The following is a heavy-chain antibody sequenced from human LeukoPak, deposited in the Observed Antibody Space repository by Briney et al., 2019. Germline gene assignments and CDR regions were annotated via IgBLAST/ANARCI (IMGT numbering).Heavy chain of an antibody. D-gene: IGHD3-10*01. Sequence: PGGSLRLSCVASGFTFTDYFMSWVRQAPGKGLEWVASIKHNGGEKYYVDSVKGRFTILRDNAKNSLYLEMSSLRVEDTAVYYCARDHMIASWYYYGSGTVDYWGQGTLVTVSS. CDR2: IKHNGGEK. CDR3: ARDHMIASWYYYGSGTVDY. J-gene: IGHJ4*02. V-gene: IGHV3-7*01. CDR1: GFTFTDYF.